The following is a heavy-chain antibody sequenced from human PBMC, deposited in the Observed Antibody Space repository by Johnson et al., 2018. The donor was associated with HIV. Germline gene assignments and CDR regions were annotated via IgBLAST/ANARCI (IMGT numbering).Heavy chain of an antibody. D-gene: IGHD2-15*01. CDR3: TASTGNGGFDI. J-gene: IGHJ3*02. Sequence: VESGGGLVNPGGSLRLSCAASGFTFTNAYMSWVRQAPGKGLEWVGRLTNKADGGTTDYTAPVKGRFTISGDDSKNTLYLQMNSLKTEDTAVYYCTASTGNGGFDIWGQGTMVTVSS. CDR1: GFTFTNAY. V-gene: IGHV3-15*01. CDR2: LTNKADGGTT.